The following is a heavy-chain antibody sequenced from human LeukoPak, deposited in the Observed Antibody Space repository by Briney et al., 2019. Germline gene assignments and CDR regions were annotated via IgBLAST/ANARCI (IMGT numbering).Heavy chain of an antibody. Sequence: PGGSLRLSCAASGFTFRSYDMHWVRQATGKGLEWVSAIGTAGDTYYPGPVKGRFTISRENAKNSLYLQMNSLRAGDTAVYYCARAAVVRGVKSTLFDYWGQGTLVTVSS. CDR2: IGTAGDT. D-gene: IGHD3-10*01. V-gene: IGHV3-13*04. CDR3: ARAAVVRGVKSTLFDY. CDR1: GFTFRSYD. J-gene: IGHJ4*02.